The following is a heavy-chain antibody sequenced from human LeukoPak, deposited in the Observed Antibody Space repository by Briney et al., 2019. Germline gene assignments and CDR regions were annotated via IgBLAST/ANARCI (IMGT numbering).Heavy chain of an antibody. CDR2: INPNSGGT. J-gene: IGHJ5*02. Sequence: ASVKVSCKASGYTFTGYYMHWVRQAPGQGLEWMGRINPNSGGTNYAQKFQGRVTMTRDTSISTAYVELSRLRSDDTAVYYCARERAVVPAARFDPWGQGTLVTVSS. CDR1: GYTFTGYY. CDR3: ARERAVVPAARFDP. V-gene: IGHV1-2*06. D-gene: IGHD2-2*01.